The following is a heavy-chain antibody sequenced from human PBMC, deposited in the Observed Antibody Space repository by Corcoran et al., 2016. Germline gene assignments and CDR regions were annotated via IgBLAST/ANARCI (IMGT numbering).Heavy chain of an antibody. CDR2: ISSSSSTI. Sequence: EVQLVESGGGLVQPGGSLRLSCAASGFTFSSYSMNWVRQAPGKGLEWVSYISSSSSTIYYADSVKGRFTISRDNAKNSLYLQMNSLRAEDTAVYYCARYYYDSSGYYYYGMDVWGQGTTVTVSS. J-gene: IGHJ6*02. V-gene: IGHV3-48*04. CDR3: ARYYYDSSGYYYYGMDV. D-gene: IGHD3-22*01. CDR1: GFTFSSYS.